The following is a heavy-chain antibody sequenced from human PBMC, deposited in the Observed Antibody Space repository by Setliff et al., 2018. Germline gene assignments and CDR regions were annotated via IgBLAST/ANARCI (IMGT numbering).Heavy chain of an antibody. CDR1: GYSFTSYW. CDR3: ARRAVTAEYFQH. D-gene: IGHD4-17*01. CDR2: IYPDDSDT. V-gene: IGHV5-51*01. J-gene: IGHJ1*01. Sequence: GESLKISCKGSGYSFTSYWIGWVRQMPGKGLEYMGIIYPDDSDTTYSPSFQGQVTISADKSISTAYLQLSSLKASDTAIYYCARRAVTAEYFQHWGHGTLVTVSS.